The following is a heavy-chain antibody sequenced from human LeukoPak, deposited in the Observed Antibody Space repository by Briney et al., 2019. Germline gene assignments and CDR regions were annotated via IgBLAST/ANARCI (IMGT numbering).Heavy chain of an antibody. CDR2: SNPSSGGT. CDR3: TRVRALAAAGTGARYFQD. Sequence: ASVKVSCTASGYTFSDYHIHWLRQAPGQGLEWMGWSNPSSGGTNYAEKFHGRVTMTRDTSTNTAYMELSRLRSDDTAAYFCTRVRALAAAGTGARYFQDWGQGTLVTVSS. D-gene: IGHD6-13*01. J-gene: IGHJ1*01. CDR1: GYTFSDYH. V-gene: IGHV1-2*02.